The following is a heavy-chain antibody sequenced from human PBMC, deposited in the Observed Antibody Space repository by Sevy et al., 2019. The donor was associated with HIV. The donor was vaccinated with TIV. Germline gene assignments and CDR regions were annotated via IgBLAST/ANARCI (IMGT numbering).Heavy chain of an antibody. CDR1: GFTFSTYW. CDR2: VKQDGSEK. CDR3: ARQNRTYYYDSSGYDGFDI. V-gene: IGHV3-7*01. D-gene: IGHD3-22*01. J-gene: IGHJ3*02. Sequence: GGSLRLSCAASGFTFSTYWMSWVRQAPGKGLEWVANVKQDGSEKYYVDSVKGRFTISRDNAKNSLYLQMNSLRAEDAAVYYCARQNRTYYYDSSGYDGFDIWGQGTMVTVSS.